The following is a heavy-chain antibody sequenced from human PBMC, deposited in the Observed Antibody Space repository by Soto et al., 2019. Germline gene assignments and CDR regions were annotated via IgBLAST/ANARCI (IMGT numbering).Heavy chain of an antibody. CDR3: ARDTMGAGTFDY. V-gene: IGHV4-4*02. CDR1: GGSISSSNW. J-gene: IGHJ4*02. CDR2: IYHSGST. D-gene: IGHD1-1*01. Sequence: SETLSLTCAVSGGSISSSNWWSWVRQPPGKGLEWIGEIYHSGSTNYNPSLKSRVTISVDKSKNQFSLKLSPVTAADTAVYYCARDTMGAGTFDYWGQGTLVTVSS.